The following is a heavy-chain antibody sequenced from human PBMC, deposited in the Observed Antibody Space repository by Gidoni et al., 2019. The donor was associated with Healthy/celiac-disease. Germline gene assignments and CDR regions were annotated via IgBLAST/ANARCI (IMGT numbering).Heavy chain of an antibody. J-gene: IGHJ6*02. CDR2: IVVGSGNT. V-gene: IGHV1-58*01. D-gene: IGHD5-18*01. CDR1: GFTFTSSA. CDR3: AAPAVDTAMVYYYYYGMDV. Sequence: QMQLVQSGPEVKKPGTSVKVSCKASGFTFTSSAVQWVRQARGQRLEWIGWIVVGSGNTNYAQKFQERVTITRDMSTSTAYMELSSLRSEDTAVYYCAAPAVDTAMVYYYYYGMDVWGQGTTVTVSS.